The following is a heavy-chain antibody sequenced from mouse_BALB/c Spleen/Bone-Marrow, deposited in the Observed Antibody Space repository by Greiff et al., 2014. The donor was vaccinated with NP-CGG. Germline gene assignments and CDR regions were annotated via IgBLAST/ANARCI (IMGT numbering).Heavy chain of an antibody. CDR1: GFSLTNYG. V-gene: IGHV2-9*02. J-gene: IGHJ4*01. D-gene: IGHD1-2*01. CDR3: ARITTATGSIDY. Sequence: QVQLKESGPGLVAPSQSLSITCTVSGFSLTNYGVHWVRQPPGKGLEWLGVIWADGSTNYNSALMSRLSISKDNAKSQVFFKMNILQTDDTAMYYCARITTATGSIDYWGQGTSVTVSS. CDR2: IWADGST.